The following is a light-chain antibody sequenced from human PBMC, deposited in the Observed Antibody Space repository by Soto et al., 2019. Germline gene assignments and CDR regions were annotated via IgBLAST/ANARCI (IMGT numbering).Light chain of an antibody. J-gene: IGLJ1*01. CDR3: AACDDSLRGHV. CDR1: SSNIGSNY. CDR2: SNN. V-gene: IGLV1-47*02. Sequence: QSVLTQPPSASGTPGQRVTISCSGSSSNIGSNYVYWYQQLPGTAPKLLIYSNNHRPSAVPDRFSGSKSGTSASLAISALRSEDDADYYCAACDDSLRGHVFGAGTKLTVL.